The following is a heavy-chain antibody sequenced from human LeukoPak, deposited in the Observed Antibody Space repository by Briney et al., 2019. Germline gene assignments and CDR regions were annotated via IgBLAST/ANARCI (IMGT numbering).Heavy chain of an antibody. V-gene: IGHV3-23*01. Sequence: GGSLRLSCAASGITFSSYGMSWVRQAPGKGLEWVSSISSTGGTTYYADSVKGRFTISRDNSKNTLYLQMNSLRAEDTAVYYCALRYFDWLLSTDAFDIWGQGTMVTVSS. CDR2: ISSTGGTT. D-gene: IGHD3-9*01. J-gene: IGHJ3*02. CDR3: ALRYFDWLLSTDAFDI. CDR1: GITFSSYG.